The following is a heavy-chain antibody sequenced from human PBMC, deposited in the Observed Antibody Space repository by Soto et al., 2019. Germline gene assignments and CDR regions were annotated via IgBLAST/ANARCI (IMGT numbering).Heavy chain of an antibody. Sequence: QVQLQQSGPGLVKPSETLSLTCTVSSGPSSSHNWGWIRQPPGRGLEWIGYDYYTGGTSYNPSLHSRVTLSADTSTNRISLTLSSVTAADSAVYYCVRQGIGNLPGLGDVWGQGTTVSVSS. CDR1: SGPSSSHN. D-gene: IGHD1-1*01. CDR3: VRQGIGNLPGLGDV. CDR2: DYYTGGT. V-gene: IGHV4-59*08. J-gene: IGHJ6*02.